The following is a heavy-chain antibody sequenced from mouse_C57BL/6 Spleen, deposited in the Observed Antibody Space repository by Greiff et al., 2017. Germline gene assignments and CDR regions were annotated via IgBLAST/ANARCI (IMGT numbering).Heavy chain of an antibody. J-gene: IGHJ1*03. V-gene: IGHV5-12*01. CDR2: ISNGGGST. CDR3: ARRHYGYSWYFDG. D-gene: IGHD2-2*01. CDR1: GFTFSDYY. Sequence: EVKVVESGGGLVQPGGSLKLSCAASGFTFSDYYMYWVRQTPEKRLEWVAYISNGGGSTYYPDTVKGRITISRDNAKNTLYLQMSRLKSEDTAMYYCARRHYGYSWYFDGWGTGTTVTVSS.